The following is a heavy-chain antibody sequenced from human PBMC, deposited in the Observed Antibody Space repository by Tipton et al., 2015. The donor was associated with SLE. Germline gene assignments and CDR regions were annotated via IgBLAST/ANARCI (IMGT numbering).Heavy chain of an antibody. CDR1: GDSISSSSYY. J-gene: IGHJ4*02. Sequence: TLSLTCSVSGDSISSSSYYWGWIRQPPEKGLEWIGSINYSGSTYYNPSLKSRVTISVDTSKNQFSLKLSSVTAADTAVYYCARLSGAAAVPYSLDYWGQGTLVTVSS. D-gene: IGHD6-13*01. V-gene: IGHV4-39*01. CDR2: INYSGST. CDR3: ARLSGAAAVPYSLDY.